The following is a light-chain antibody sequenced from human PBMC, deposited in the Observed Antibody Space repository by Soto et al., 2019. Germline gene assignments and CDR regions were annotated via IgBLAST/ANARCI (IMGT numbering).Light chain of an antibody. CDR3: QQYNNWPSGT. CDR2: GAS. V-gene: IGKV3-15*01. J-gene: IGKJ1*01. CDR1: QSVSSN. Sequence: EIVMTQSPATLSVSPGERATLSCRASQSVSSNLAWYQQKPGQAPRLLIYGASTRATGIPARFSGSGSGTEFTLTISSLQSEDCAVNYCQQYNNWPSGTFGQGTKVEIK.